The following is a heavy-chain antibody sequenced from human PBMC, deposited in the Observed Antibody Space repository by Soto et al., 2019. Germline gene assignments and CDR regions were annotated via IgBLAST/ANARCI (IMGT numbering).Heavy chain of an antibody. CDR3: AREPYGDSQYFDY. J-gene: IGHJ4*02. D-gene: IGHD2-21*02. Sequence: QVQLVESGGGMVQPGTSLRLSCAASGFTFNSLSLHWVRQRPDKVLEWVAVISHDGRVTFYADFVKGRFTVSRDNSKNTIYLQVNSLRAEDTAVYYCAREPYGDSQYFDYWGQGTLVTVSS. V-gene: IGHV3-30*04. CDR2: ISHDGRVT. CDR1: GFTFNSLS.